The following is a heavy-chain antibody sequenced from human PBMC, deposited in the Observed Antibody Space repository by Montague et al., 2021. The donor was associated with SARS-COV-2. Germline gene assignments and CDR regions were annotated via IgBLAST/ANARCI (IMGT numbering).Heavy chain of an antibody. V-gene: IGHV4-34*01. CDR3: ARRGSSVWGVTVSAELDY. CDR1: GGSFSGYY. J-gene: IGHJ4*02. CDR2: INQSGGT. Sequence: SETLSLTCAVYGGSFSGYYWSWIRQPPEKGLEWIGEINQSGGTNNNPSLKSRVIISVDTSKNQFSLKLSSVTAADTAVYYCARRGSSVWGVTVSAELDYWGQGILAIVSS. D-gene: IGHD3-10*01.